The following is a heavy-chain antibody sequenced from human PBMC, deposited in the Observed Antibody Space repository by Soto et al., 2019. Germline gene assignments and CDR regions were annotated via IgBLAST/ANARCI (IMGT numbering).Heavy chain of an antibody. CDR3: ARSRYVWGSYRTRGWFDP. D-gene: IGHD3-16*02. V-gene: IGHV4-39*01. Sequence: KPSETLSLTCTVSGGSISSSSYYWGWIRQPPGKGLEWIGSIYYSGSTYYNPSLKSRDTISVDTSKNQFSLKLSSVTAADTAVYYCARSRYVWGSYRTRGWFDPWGQGTLVTVSS. J-gene: IGHJ5*02. CDR2: IYYSGST. CDR1: GGSISSSSYY.